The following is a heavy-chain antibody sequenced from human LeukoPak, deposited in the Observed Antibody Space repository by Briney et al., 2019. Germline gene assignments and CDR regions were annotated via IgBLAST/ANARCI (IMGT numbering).Heavy chain of an antibody. Sequence: SETLSLTCTVSGGSISSYYWSWIRQPPGKGLEWIGYIYYSGSTNYNPSLKSRVTISLDTSKNQFSLKLSSVTAADTAVYYCARTPQSGYVAYYFDYWGQGTLVTVSS. D-gene: IGHD5-12*01. J-gene: IGHJ4*02. V-gene: IGHV4-59*01. CDR1: GGSISSYY. CDR3: ARTPQSGYVAYYFDY. CDR2: IYYSGST.